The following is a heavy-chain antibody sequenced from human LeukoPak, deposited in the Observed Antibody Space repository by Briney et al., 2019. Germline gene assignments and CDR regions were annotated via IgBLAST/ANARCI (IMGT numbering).Heavy chain of an antibody. Sequence: ASVKVSCKASGYTFTGYYMHWVRQAPGQGLEWVGWINPKNGGSNYAQRFQGWVTMTRDRSTTTDYMELRSLTSEDTAVYYCARDHSVGDIAWWFDPWGQGTLVSVSS. V-gene: IGHV1-2*04. CDR2: INPKNGGS. J-gene: IGHJ5*02. D-gene: IGHD3-10*01. CDR1: GYTFTGYY. CDR3: ARDHSVGDIAWWFDP.